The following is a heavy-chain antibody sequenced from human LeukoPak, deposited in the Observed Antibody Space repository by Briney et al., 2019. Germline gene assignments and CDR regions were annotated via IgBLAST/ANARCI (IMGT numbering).Heavy chain of an antibody. D-gene: IGHD4-17*01. V-gene: IGHV1-69*13. CDR2: IIPIFGTA. Sequence: SVKVSCKASGGTFSSYAISWVRQAPGQGLEWMGGIIPIFGTANYAQKFQGRVTITADESTSTAYMELSSLRSEDTAVYYCATDVYGDYVGYFGYWGQGTLVTVSS. CDR3: ATDVYGDYVGYFGY. CDR1: GGTFSSYA. J-gene: IGHJ4*02.